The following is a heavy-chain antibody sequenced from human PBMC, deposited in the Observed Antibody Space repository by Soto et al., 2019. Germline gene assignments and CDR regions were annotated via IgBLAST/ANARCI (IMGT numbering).Heavy chain of an antibody. CDR3: ARGAAAGTQYYYYYMDV. CDR2: ISSSSSYI. J-gene: IGHJ6*03. V-gene: IGHV3-21*01. D-gene: IGHD6-13*01. Sequence: GGSLRLSCAASGFTFSSYSMNWVRQAPGKGLEWVSSISSSSSYIYYADSVKGRFTISRDNAKNSLYLQMNSLRAEDTAVYYCARGAAAGTQYYYYYMDVWGKGTTVTVSS. CDR1: GFTFSSYS.